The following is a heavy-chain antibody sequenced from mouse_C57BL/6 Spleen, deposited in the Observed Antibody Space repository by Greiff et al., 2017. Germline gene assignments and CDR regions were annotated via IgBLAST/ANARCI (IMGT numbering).Heavy chain of an antibody. J-gene: IGHJ4*01. Sequence: QVQLQQPGAELVRPGSSVKLSCKASGYTFTSYWMHWVKQRSIHGLEWIGNIDPSDSDTHYNQKFKDKATLTVDKSSCTAYMQISSRTSEDSAVYYCARWDYYGSSYAMDYWGQGTSGTVSS. CDR2: IDPSDSDT. V-gene: IGHV1-52*01. D-gene: IGHD1-1*01. CDR1: GYTFTSYW. CDR3: ARWDYYGSSYAMDY.